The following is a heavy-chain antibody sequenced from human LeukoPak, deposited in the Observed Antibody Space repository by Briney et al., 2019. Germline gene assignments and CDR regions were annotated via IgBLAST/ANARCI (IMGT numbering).Heavy chain of an antibody. CDR3: ARHSSSSLVADY. V-gene: IGHV1-2*02. D-gene: IGHD6-6*01. J-gene: IGHJ4*02. CDR1: GYTFTGYN. CDR2: INPNSSGT. Sequence: ASVKVSCKASGYTFTGYNMHWVRQAPGQGLEWMGSINPNSSGTKYAQKFQGRVTMTRDTSISTAYMELRRLRSDDTAVYYCARHSSSSLVADYWGQGTLVTVSS.